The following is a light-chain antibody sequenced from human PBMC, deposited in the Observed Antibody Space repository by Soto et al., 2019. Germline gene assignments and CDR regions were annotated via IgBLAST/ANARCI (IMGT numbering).Light chain of an antibody. CDR1: ALPKQY. V-gene: IGLV3-25*03. CDR3: QSADSSGTVV. CDR2: KDS. J-gene: IGLJ2*01. Sequence: SSELTQPPSVSVSPGQRARITCSGDALPKQYAYWYQQKPGQAPVLVIYKDSERPSGIPERFSGSSSGTTVTLTISGVQAEDEADYYCQSADSSGTVVFGGGTKLTVL.